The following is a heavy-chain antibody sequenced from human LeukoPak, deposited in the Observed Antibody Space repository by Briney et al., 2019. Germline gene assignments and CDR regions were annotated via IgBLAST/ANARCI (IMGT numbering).Heavy chain of an antibody. D-gene: IGHD2-2*01. J-gene: IGHJ6*03. CDR1: GFTFSSYA. Sequence: QPGGSLRLSCAASGFTFSSYAMHWVRQAPGKGLEWVSAISGSGGSTYYADSVKGRFTISRDNSKNTLYLQMNSLRAEDTAVYYCAKGGGCSSTSCWMPHFLYYYMDVWGKGTTVTVSS. V-gene: IGHV3-23*01. CDR2: ISGSGGST. CDR3: AKGGGCSSTSCWMPHFLYYYMDV.